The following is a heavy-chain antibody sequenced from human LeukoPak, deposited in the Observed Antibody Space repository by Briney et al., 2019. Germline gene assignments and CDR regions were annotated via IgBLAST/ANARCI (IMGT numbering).Heavy chain of an antibody. D-gene: IGHD6-13*01. V-gene: IGHV3-9*01. J-gene: IGHJ4*02. CDR3: AKEGARLGTAVSGPFDY. CDR2: ISWNSSNI. Sequence: GGSLRLSCGASGFTFYDYAMHWVRQAPGKGREWGSGISWNSSNIDCADCVKGRFTISRDNAKNSLYVQMNSLRPEDTALYYCAKEGARLGTAVSGPFDYWGQGTLVTVSS. CDR1: GFTFYDYA.